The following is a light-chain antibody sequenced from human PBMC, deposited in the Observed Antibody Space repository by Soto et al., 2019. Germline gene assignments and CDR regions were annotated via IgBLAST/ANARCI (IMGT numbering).Light chain of an antibody. V-gene: IGKV3-20*01. CDR1: RSVNNNY. J-gene: IGKJ1*01. Sequence: EIVLTQSPGTLSLSPGERATLSCRASRSVNNNYLAWYQQKPGQAPRLLIFGASSRATGIPDRFIGSGSGTEFILTISRLEPDDFAIYHCHQHGGSPETFGQGIKVDIK. CDR2: GAS. CDR3: HQHGGSPET.